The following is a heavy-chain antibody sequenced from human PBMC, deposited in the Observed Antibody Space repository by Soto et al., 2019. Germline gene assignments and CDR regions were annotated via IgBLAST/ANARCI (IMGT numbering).Heavy chain of an antibody. J-gene: IGHJ4*02. V-gene: IGHV4-30-2*01. CDR2: IYHSGST. CDR3: ARTGYSSGWFPSYFDY. D-gene: IGHD6-19*01. CDR1: GGSISSGGYS. Sequence: QLQLQESGSGLVKPSQTLSLTCAVSGGSISSGGYSWSWIRQPPGKGLEWIGYIYHSGSTYYNPSLKSRVTISVDRSKNQFSLKLSSVTAADTAVYYCARTGYSSGWFPSYFDYWGQGTLVTVSS.